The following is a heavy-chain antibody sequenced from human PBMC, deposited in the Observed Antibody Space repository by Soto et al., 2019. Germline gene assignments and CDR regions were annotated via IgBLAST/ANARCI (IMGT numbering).Heavy chain of an antibody. V-gene: IGHV3-21*01. J-gene: IGHJ4*02. D-gene: IGHD3-10*01. CDR1: GFTFSSYS. CDR2: ISSSSSYI. Sequence: GALRLSCAASGFTFSSYSMNWVRQAPGKGLEWVSSISSSSSYIYYADSEKGRFTISRDNAKNSLYLQMNSLRAEDTAVYYCARDSGSGSYYTRAFDDWGQGILVTVSS. CDR3: ARDSGSGSYYTRAFDD.